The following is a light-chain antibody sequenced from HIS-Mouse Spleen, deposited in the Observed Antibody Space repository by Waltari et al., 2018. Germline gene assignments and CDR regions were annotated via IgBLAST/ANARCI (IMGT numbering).Light chain of an antibody. CDR1: KGISSY. Sequence: DIQLTQSPSFLSASVGDRVTITCRASKGISSYLAWYQHKPGKAPKLLIYAASTLQSGVPSVFSGSGSVKEFTLTISSLQPEDFATYYCQQLNSYLFTFGPGTKVDIK. V-gene: IGKV1-9*01. CDR3: QQLNSYLFT. CDR2: AAS. J-gene: IGKJ3*01.